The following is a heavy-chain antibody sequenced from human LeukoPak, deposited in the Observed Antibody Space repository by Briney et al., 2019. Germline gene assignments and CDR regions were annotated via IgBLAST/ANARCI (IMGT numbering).Heavy chain of an antibody. V-gene: IGHV3-9*01. CDR1: GFTFDDYA. Sequence: GRSLRLSCAASGFTFDDYAMHWVRQAPGKGLEWVPGISWNSGSIGYADSAKGRFTISRDNAKNSLYLQMNSLRAEDTALYYCAKDKSATGTTLPDYWGQGTLVTVSS. D-gene: IGHD1-7*01. J-gene: IGHJ4*02. CDR2: ISWNSGSI. CDR3: AKDKSATGTTLPDY.